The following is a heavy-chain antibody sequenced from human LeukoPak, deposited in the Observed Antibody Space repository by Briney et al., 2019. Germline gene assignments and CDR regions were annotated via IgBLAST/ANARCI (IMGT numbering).Heavy chain of an antibody. V-gene: IGHV1-2*04. J-gene: IGHJ4*02. CDR3: ARGYPYSSGWLDY. Sequence: ASVKVSCKAPGYTFTGYYMHWVRQAPGQGLEWMGWINPNSGGTNYAQKFQGWVTMTRDTSISTAYMELSRLRSDDTAVYYCARGYPYSSGWLDYWGQGTLVTVSS. D-gene: IGHD6-19*01. CDR1: GYTFTGYY. CDR2: INPNSGGT.